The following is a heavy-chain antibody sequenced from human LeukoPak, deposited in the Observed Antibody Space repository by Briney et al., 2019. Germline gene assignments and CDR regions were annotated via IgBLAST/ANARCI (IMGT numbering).Heavy chain of an antibody. CDR3: ARTRQEYCGGDCYSLFDY. D-gene: IGHD2-21*02. Sequence: PSETLSLTCAVYGGSFSSYYWSWIRQPPGKGLEWIGEINHSGSTNYNPSLKSRVTISVDTSKNQFSLKLSSVTAADTAVYYCARTRQEYCGGDCYSLFDYWGQGTLVTVSS. V-gene: IGHV4-34*01. J-gene: IGHJ4*02. CDR2: INHSGST. CDR1: GGSFSSYY.